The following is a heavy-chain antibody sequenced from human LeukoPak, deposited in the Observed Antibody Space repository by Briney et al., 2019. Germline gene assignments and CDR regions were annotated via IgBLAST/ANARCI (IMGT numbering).Heavy chain of an antibody. D-gene: IGHD6-13*01. V-gene: IGHV3-64*01. J-gene: IGHJ4*02. Sequence: PGGSLRLSCAASGFTFSSYAVHWVRQAPGKGLEYVSAISSNGGSTYYANSVKGRFTISRDNSKNTLYLQMGSLRAEDMAVYYCARAAAGPFDYWGQGTLVTVSS. CDR3: ARAAAGPFDY. CDR1: GFTFSSYA. CDR2: ISSNGGST.